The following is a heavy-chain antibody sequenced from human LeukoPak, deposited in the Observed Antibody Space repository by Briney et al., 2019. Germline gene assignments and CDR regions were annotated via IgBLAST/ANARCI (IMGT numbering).Heavy chain of an antibody. CDR3: ASLGYCSGGSCYANWFDP. V-gene: IGHV4-34*01. Sequence: SETLSLTCAVYGGSFSAYYWSWIRQPPGKGLEWIGEINHSGSTNYNPSLKSRVTISVDTSKNQFSLKLSSVTAADTAVYYCASLGYCSGGSCYANWFDPWGQGTLVTVSS. CDR2: INHSGST. J-gene: IGHJ5*02. CDR1: GGSFSAYY. D-gene: IGHD2-15*01.